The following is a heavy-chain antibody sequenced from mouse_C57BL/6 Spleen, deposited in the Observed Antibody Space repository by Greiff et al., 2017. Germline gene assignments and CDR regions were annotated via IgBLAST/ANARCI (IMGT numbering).Heavy chain of an antibody. J-gene: IGHJ1*03. Sequence: DVQLQESGPGLVKPSQSLSLTCSVTGYSITSGYYWNWIRQFPGNKLEWMGYISYDGSNNYNPSLKNRISITRDTSKNQFFLKLNSVTTEDTATYYCASWLLRGYFDVWGTGTTVTVSS. CDR1: GYSITSGYY. CDR2: ISYDGSN. D-gene: IGHD2-3*01. V-gene: IGHV3-6*01. CDR3: ASWLLRGYFDV.